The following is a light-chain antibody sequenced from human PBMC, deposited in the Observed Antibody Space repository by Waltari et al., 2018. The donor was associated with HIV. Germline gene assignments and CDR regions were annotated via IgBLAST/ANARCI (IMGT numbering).Light chain of an antibody. CDR1: TSNLGNDY. CDR3: GTWDRSLSAAV. Sequence: QSVLTQPPSVSAAPGQKVTISCPGSTSNLGNDYVSWSQHVPGAAPRLLIYDNNQRPAVIPDRFSGSRSGTSAALGITGLQTGDEAHYYCGTWDRSLSAAVFGGGTKLTVL. V-gene: IGLV1-51*01. CDR2: DNN. J-gene: IGLJ3*02.